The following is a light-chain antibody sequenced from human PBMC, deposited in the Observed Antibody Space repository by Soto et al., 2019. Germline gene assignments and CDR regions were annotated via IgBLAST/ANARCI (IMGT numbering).Light chain of an antibody. CDR2: EVS. CDR3: TSYAGSNIWV. J-gene: IGLJ3*02. CDR1: SSDVGAYNY. Sequence: QSALTQPPSASGSPGQSVTISCTGTSSDVGAYNYVSWYQQYPGIAPKLMIYEVSKRPSGVPDRFSGSKSXKTASLTVSGLQPEDEADYYCTSYAGSNIWVFGGGTKVTVL. V-gene: IGLV2-8*01.